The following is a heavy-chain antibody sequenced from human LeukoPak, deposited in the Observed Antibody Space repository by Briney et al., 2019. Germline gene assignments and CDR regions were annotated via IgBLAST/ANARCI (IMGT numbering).Heavy chain of an antibody. CDR2: ISGSGGST. J-gene: IGHJ5*02. Sequence: GGSLRLSCAASGFTFSSYAMSWVRQAPGKGLEWVSAISGSGGSTYYADSVKGRFTISRDNSKNTLYLQMNSLRAEDTAVYYCAKDHTIDDFWSPPPMINWFDPWGQGTLVTVSS. CDR1: GFTFSSYA. CDR3: AKDHTIDDFWSPPPMINWFDP. D-gene: IGHD3-3*01. V-gene: IGHV3-23*01.